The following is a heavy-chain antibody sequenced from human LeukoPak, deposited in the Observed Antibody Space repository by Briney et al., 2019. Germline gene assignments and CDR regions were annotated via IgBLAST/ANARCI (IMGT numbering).Heavy chain of an antibody. CDR1: GFTFSSYW. CDR2: IKQDGSEK. D-gene: IGHD3-10*01. CDR3: AREYGSGSYYSRYYYYYYYMDV. Sequence: GGSLRLSCAASGFTFSSYWMSWVRQAPGKGLEWVANIKQDGSEKYYVDSVKGRFTISRDNAKNSLYLQMNSLRAEDTAVYYCAREYGSGSYYSRYYYYYYYMDVWGKGTTVTVSS. V-gene: IGHV3-7*01. J-gene: IGHJ6*03.